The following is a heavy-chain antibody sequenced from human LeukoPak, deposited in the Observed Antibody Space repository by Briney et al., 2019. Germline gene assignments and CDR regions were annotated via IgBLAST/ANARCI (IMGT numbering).Heavy chain of an antibody. CDR1: GFTFSGSA. J-gene: IGHJ4*02. CDR3: TGNYYGSGSYADFDY. CDR2: IRSTANGYAT. D-gene: IGHD3-10*01. Sequence: GGSLRLSCAASGFTFSGSALHWVRQASGKGLEWVGRIRSTANGYATAYAASVKGRITISRNDSKNTAYLQMDSLKTEDTAVYYCTGNYYGSGSYADFDYWGQGTLVTVSS. V-gene: IGHV3-73*01.